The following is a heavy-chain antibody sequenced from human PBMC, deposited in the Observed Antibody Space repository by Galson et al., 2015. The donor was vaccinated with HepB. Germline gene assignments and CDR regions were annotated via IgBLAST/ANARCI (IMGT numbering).Heavy chain of an antibody. CDR1: GFTVSSNY. CDR3: ARGTPYNFDTSGYFPLYYLDY. V-gene: IGHV3-66*02. J-gene: IGHJ4*02. CDR2: IYGGGSS. Sequence: SLRLSCAASGFTVSSNYMSWVRQAPGKGLEWVSVIYGGGSSYYADSVKGRFSISRGNSKNTLSLQMSSLRAEDTAVYCCARGTPYNFDTSGYFPLYYLDYWGQGTLVTVSS. D-gene: IGHD3-22*01.